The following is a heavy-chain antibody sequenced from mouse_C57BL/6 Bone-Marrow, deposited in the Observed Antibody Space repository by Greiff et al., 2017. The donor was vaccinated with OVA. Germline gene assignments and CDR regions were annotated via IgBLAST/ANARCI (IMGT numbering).Heavy chain of an antibody. Sequence: EVKLMESGPVLVKPGASVKMSCKASGYTFTDYYMNWVKQSHGKSLEWIGVINPYNGGTSYNQKFKGKATLTVDKSSSTAYMELNSLTSEDSAVYYCAIYAMDYWGQGTSVTVSS. CDR2: INPYNGGT. CDR3: AIYAMDY. V-gene: IGHV1-19*01. CDR1: GYTFTDYY. J-gene: IGHJ4*01.